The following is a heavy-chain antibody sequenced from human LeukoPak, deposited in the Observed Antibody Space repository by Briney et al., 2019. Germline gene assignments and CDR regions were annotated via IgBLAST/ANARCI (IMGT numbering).Heavy chain of an antibody. CDR1: GGTFSSYA. V-gene: IGHV1-69*13. D-gene: IGHD6-6*01. Sequence: ASVKVSCKASGGTFSSYAISWVRQAPGQGLEWMGGIIPIFGTANYAQKFQGRVTITADESTSTAYMELSSLRSEDTAVYYCARDLAARGGGWFDPWGQGTLVTVSS. J-gene: IGHJ5*02. CDR3: ARDLAARGGGWFDP. CDR2: IIPIFGTA.